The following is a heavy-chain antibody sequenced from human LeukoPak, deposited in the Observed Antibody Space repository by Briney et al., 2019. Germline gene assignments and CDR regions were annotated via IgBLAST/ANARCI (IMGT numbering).Heavy chain of an antibody. CDR2: IYHSGST. Sequence: SETLSLTCTVSGYSISSGYYWGWIRQPPGQGLEWIGSIYHSGSTYYNPSLKSRVTISVDTSKNQFSLKLSSVTAADTAVYYCASHRGYFDYWGQGTLVTVSS. D-gene: IGHD2-21*01. CDR1: GYSISSGYY. J-gene: IGHJ4*02. CDR3: ASHRGYFDY. V-gene: IGHV4-38-2*02.